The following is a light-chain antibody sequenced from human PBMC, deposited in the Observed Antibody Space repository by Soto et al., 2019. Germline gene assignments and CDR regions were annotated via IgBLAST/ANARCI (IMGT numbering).Light chain of an antibody. CDR3: QQSHSIPYT. J-gene: IGKJ2*01. Sequence: DILLTQSPSSLSASLGDRATITCRASQTISSYLDWYQQKPGQAPKLLIYAASSLKSGVPSRFSGSGSGTDFTLTISSLQPEDFATYYCQQSHSIPYTFGQGTKLEIK. V-gene: IGKV1-39*01. CDR1: QTISSY. CDR2: AAS.